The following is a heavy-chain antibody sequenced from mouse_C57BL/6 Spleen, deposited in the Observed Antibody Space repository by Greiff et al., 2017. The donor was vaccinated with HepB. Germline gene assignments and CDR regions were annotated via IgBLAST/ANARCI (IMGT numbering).Heavy chain of an antibody. D-gene: IGHD2-4*01. CDR3: ARPDYETWFAY. Sequence: EVMLVESGGGLVKPGGSLKLSCAASGFTFSDYGMHWVRQAPEKGLEWVAYISSGSSTIYYADTVKGRFTISRDNAKNTLFLQMTSLRSEDTAMYYCARPDYETWFAYWGQGTLVTVSA. J-gene: IGHJ3*01. CDR1: GFTFSDYG. V-gene: IGHV5-17*01. CDR2: ISSGSSTI.